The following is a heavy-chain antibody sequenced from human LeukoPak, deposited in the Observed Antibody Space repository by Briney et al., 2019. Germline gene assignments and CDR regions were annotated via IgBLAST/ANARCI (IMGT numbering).Heavy chain of an antibody. Sequence: GGSLRLSCAASGFTFSSYWMHWVRQAPGKGLVWVSRINSDGSSTSYADSVKGRFTISRDNAKNTLYLQMNSLRAEDTAVYYCARERNYNYYYYYMDVWGKGTTVTVSS. CDR3: ARERNYNYYYYYMDV. V-gene: IGHV3-74*01. D-gene: IGHD4-11*01. CDR2: INSDGSST. CDR1: GFTFSSYW. J-gene: IGHJ6*03.